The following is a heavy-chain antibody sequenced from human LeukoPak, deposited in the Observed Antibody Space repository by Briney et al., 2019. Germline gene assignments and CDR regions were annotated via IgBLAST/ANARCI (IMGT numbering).Heavy chain of an antibody. J-gene: IGHJ2*01. D-gene: IGHD3-10*01. CDR1: GFTVSSNY. Sequence: GGSLRLSCAASGFTVSSNYMSWVRQAPEKGLEWVSVIYSGGSTYYADSVKGRFTISRDNSKNTLYLQMNSLRAEDTAVYYCARDYNGDYGYFDLWGRGTLVTVSS. V-gene: IGHV3-66*02. CDR2: IYSGGST. CDR3: ARDYNGDYGYFDL.